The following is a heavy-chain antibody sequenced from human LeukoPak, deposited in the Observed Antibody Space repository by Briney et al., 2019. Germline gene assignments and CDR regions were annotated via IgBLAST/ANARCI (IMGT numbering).Heavy chain of an antibody. CDR2: ISGSGGST. Sequence: GGSLRLSCAVSGFTFSSYAMCWVRQAPGKGLEWVSAISGSGGSTYYADSVKGRFTISRDNSKNTLYLQMNSVRAEDTAVYYCAKDGGMNWFDPWGQGTLVTVSS. CDR1: GFTFSSYA. J-gene: IGHJ5*02. V-gene: IGHV3-23*01. D-gene: IGHD3-3*01. CDR3: AKDGGMNWFDP.